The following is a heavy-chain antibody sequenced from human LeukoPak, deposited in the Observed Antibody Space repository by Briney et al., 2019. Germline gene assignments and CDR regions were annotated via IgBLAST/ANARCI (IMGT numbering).Heavy chain of an antibody. CDR3: ARVPWDFWSGDAFDI. Sequence: GGSLTLACAAAGFTFSSDCINWVRQPPGKGLGWVLSISSSSSYIYYAASVKGRFTISRDNANHSLYLQMNSLRAEDTAVYYCARVPWDFWSGDAFDIWGQGTMVTVSS. D-gene: IGHD3-3*01. J-gene: IGHJ3*02. CDR2: ISSSSSYI. CDR1: GFTFSSDC. V-gene: IGHV3-21*01.